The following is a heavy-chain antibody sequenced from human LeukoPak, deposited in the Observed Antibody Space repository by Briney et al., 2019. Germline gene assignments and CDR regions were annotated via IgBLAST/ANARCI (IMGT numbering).Heavy chain of an antibody. D-gene: IGHD5-24*01. J-gene: IGHJ4*02. CDR3: ARSDQRWLYSDY. V-gene: IGHV4-30-2*05. CDR1: GGSISSGGYS. Sequence: SETLSLTCAVSGGSISSGGYSWSWIRQPPGKGLEWIGYIYHSGSTYYNPSLKSRVIISVDTSKNQFSLKLSSVTAADTAVYYCARSDQRWLYSDYWGQGTLVTVSS. CDR2: IYHSGST.